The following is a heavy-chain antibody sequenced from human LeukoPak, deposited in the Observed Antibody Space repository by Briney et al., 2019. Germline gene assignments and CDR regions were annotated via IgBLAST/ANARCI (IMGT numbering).Heavy chain of an antibody. J-gene: IGHJ4*02. Sequence: GGSLRLSCAASRFIFSSFGMHWVRQAPGKGLEWVAFIRNDGTTKNYADSAKGRFTISRDNSKNTLYLQMSSLRAEDTAVYYCASRAVPRTIDYFDYWGQGTLVTVSS. CDR1: RFIFSSFG. D-gene: IGHD3-3*01. CDR3: ASRAVPRTIDYFDY. V-gene: IGHV3-30*02. CDR2: IRNDGTTK.